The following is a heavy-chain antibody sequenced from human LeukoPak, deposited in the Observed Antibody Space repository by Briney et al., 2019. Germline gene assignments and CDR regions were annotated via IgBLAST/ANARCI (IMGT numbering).Heavy chain of an antibody. D-gene: IGHD2-15*01. CDR3: ARSAPYCSGGSCYSVGYFDY. CDR1: GFTFSDYY. J-gene: IGHJ4*02. Sequence: GGSLRLSCAASGFTFSDYYMSWIRQAPGKGLEWVSYMSSSGDTIYYADSVKGRFTISRDNAKNSLYLQMNSLRAEDTAVYYCARSAPYCSGGSCYSVGYFDYWGQGTLVTVSS. V-gene: IGHV3-11*01. CDR2: MSSSGDTI.